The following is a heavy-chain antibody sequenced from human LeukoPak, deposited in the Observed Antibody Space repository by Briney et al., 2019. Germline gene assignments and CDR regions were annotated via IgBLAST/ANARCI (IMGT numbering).Heavy chain of an antibody. CDR2: IYYSGST. J-gene: IGHJ3*02. D-gene: IGHD3-16*01. V-gene: IGHV4-59*01. CDR1: GGSISSYY. Sequence: SETLSLTCTVSGGSISSYYWSWIRQPPGKGLEWIGYIYYSGSTNYNPSLKSRVTISVDTSKNQFSLKLSSVTAADTAVYYCARAMLKAGNDAFDIWGQGTMVTVSS. CDR3: ARAMLKAGNDAFDI.